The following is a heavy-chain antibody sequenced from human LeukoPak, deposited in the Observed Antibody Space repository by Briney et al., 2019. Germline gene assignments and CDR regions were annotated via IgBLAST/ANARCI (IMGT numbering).Heavy chain of an antibody. V-gene: IGHV4-4*07. CDR1: GGSISSYY. J-gene: IGHJ1*01. Sequence: SETLSLTCTVSGGSISSYYWSWLRQPAGKGLEWIGRVYTSGSTNYNPSLKSRVTISVDKSKNQFSLKLSSVTAADTAVYYCARDTYFQHWGQGTLVTVSS. CDR3: ARDTYFQH. CDR2: VYTSGST.